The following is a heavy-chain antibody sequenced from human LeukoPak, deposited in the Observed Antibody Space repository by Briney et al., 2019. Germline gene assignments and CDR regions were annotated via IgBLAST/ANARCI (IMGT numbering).Heavy chain of an antibody. V-gene: IGHV4-4*07. D-gene: IGHD3-22*01. CDR1: VGSISSYY. Sequence: SETLSLTCTVSVGSISSYYWYWIRQPAGKGLEWIGRIYTSGSTNYNSSLKSRVTMSVDTSKNQFSLKLSSVTAADTAVYYCARVSYYYDSSGYPGYYYYYMDVWGKGTTVTVSS. CDR3: ARVSYYYDSSGYPGYYYYYMDV. CDR2: IYTSGST. J-gene: IGHJ6*03.